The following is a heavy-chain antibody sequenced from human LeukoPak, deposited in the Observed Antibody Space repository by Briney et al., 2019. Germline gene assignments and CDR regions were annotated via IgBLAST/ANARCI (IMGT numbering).Heavy chain of an antibody. J-gene: IGHJ4*02. CDR2: INPTGGST. Sequence: GASVKVSCKASGYTFTSYDINWVRQAPGQGLEWMGIINPTGGSTTYAQKFQGRVTMTRDTSTSTVYMELSSLRPDDTAVYYCARTAARRFDYWGQGTLVTVSS. V-gene: IGHV1-46*01. D-gene: IGHD6-6*01. CDR1: GYTFTSYD. CDR3: ARTAARRFDY.